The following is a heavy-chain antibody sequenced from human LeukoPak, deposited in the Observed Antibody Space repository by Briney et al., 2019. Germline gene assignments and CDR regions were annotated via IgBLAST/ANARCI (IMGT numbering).Heavy chain of an antibody. CDR3: AREGGSSNDY. V-gene: IGHV3-21*01. CDR1: GFTFDDYA. CDR2: ISSSSSYI. D-gene: IGHD6-6*01. Sequence: SGGSLRLSCAASGFTFDDYAMNWVRQAPGKGLEWVSSISSSSSYIYYADSVKGRFTISRDNAKNSLYLQMNSLRAEDTAVYYCAREGGSSNDYWGQGTLVTVSS. J-gene: IGHJ4*02.